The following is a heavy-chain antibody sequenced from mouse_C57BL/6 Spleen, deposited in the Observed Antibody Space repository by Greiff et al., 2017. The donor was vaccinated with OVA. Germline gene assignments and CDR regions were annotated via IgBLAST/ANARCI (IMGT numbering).Heavy chain of an antibody. Sequence: QVQLKESGAELVKPGASVKLSCKASGYTFTSYWMHWVKQRPGKGLEWIGRIYPGDGDTNYNGKSKGKATLTADKSSSTAYMQLSSLTSEDSAVYFCARNYGYYFDYWGQGTTLTVSS. CDR1: GYTFTSYW. D-gene: IGHD2-2*01. CDR3: ARNYGYYFDY. CDR2: IYPGDGDT. J-gene: IGHJ2*01. V-gene: IGHV1-82*01.